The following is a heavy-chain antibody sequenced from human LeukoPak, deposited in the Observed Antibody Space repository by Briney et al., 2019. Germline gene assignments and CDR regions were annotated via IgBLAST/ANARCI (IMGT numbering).Heavy chain of an antibody. CDR1: GYTFTSYG. CDR2: ISAYNGNT. V-gene: IGHV1-18*01. J-gene: IGHJ4*02. Sequence: ASVKVSCKASGYTFTSYGISWVRQAPGQGLEWMGWISAYNGNTNYAQKLQGRVTMTTDTSTSTAYMELRSLRSDDTAVYYCARAPPGLEKLWLDYWGQGTLVTVSS. D-gene: IGHD5-18*01. CDR3: ARAPPGLEKLWLDY.